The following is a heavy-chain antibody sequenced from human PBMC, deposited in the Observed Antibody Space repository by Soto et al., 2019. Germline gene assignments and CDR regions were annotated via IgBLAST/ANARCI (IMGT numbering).Heavy chain of an antibody. J-gene: IGHJ6*02. CDR1: GFTFSNYW. CDR2: IKKDGSEK. CDR3: AAILGMDV. Sequence: EVQLVESGGGLVQPGGSLRLSCAVSGFTFSNYWMSWVRQAPGKGLEWVANIKKDGSEKYYVDSVKGRFIISRDNGKXXXXXXXXXXXXXXXXXYYCAAILGMDVWGQGTTVTVSS. D-gene: IGHD3-3*02. V-gene: IGHV3-7*02.